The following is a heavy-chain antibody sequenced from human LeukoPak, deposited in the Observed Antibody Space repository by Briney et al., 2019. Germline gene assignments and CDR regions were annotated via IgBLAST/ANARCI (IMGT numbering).Heavy chain of an antibody. CDR3: ARDYYGSGSPNWFDP. CDR2: ICYSGST. Sequence: SETLSLTCTVSGGSISSGDYYWSWIRQPPGKGLEWIGYICYSGSTYYNPSLKSRVTISVDTSKNQFSLKLSSVTAADTAVYYCARDYYGSGSPNWFDPWGQGTLVTVSS. CDR1: GGSISSGDYY. J-gene: IGHJ5*02. D-gene: IGHD3-10*01. V-gene: IGHV4-30-4*01.